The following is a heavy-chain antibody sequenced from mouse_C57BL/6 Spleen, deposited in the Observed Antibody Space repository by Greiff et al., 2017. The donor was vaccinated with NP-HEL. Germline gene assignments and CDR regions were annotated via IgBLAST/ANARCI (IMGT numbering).Heavy chain of an antibody. D-gene: IGHD3-3*01. CDR2: ISDGGSYT. CDR1: GFTFSSYA. CDR3: ARDLGTYYVDY. Sequence: EVKLVESGGGLVKPGGSLKLSCAASGFTFSSYAMSWVRQTPEKRLEWVATISDGGSYTYYPDNVKGRFTISRDNAKNNLYLQMSHLKAEDTAMYYCARDLGTYYVDYWGQGTTLTVSS. V-gene: IGHV5-4*01. J-gene: IGHJ2*01.